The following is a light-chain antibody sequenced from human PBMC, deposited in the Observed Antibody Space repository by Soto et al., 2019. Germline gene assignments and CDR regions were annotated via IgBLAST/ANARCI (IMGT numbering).Light chain of an antibody. Sequence: DIHLTQSPAFLSASVGDRVSVTCRASQAIDNHLAWYQEKPGKAPNLLIHTASTLHNGVPSRFSGSGSGVEFTLTIASLRPEDFATYYCQQLHSVPFTFGPGTKVDIK. CDR3: QQLHSVPFT. CDR1: QAIDNH. CDR2: TAS. V-gene: IGKV1-9*01. J-gene: IGKJ3*01.